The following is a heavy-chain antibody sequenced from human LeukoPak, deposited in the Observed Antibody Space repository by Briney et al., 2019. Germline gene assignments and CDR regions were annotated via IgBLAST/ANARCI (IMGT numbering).Heavy chain of an antibody. CDR2: IYYSGST. Sequence: SQTLSLTCTVSGGSISSGGYYWSWIRQHPGKGLEWIGYIYYSGSTYYNPSLKSRVTISVDTSKNQFSLKLSSVTAADTAVYYCARAVGIAAAGLTPYWYFDLWGRGTLVTVSS. CDR3: ARAVGIAAAGLTPYWYFDL. J-gene: IGHJ2*01. CDR1: GGSISSGGYY. D-gene: IGHD6-13*01. V-gene: IGHV4-31*03.